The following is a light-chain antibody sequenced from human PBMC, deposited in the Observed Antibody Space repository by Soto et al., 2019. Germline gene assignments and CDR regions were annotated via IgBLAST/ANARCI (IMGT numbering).Light chain of an antibody. CDR1: QSISSY. CDR2: AAS. V-gene: IGKV1-39*01. CDR3: QQSYSTPIT. Sequence: DIQMSQSPSSLSVSGGDRVTITCRASQSISSYLNWYQQKPGKAPKLLIYAASSLQSGVPSRFIGSGSGTNFTLTVSSLQPEDFATYYCQQSYSTPITLGQRTRLEIK. J-gene: IGKJ5*01.